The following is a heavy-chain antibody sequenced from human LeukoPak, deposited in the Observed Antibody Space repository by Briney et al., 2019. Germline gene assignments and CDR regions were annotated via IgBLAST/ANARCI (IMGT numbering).Heavy chain of an antibody. Sequence: PGGSLRLSCAVSGFPFSESAMTWVRQAPGKGLECVSGIGGDSRTHYADSVKGRFTISKDISKNMLFLQMNNLRAEDTAVYYCARTIFGVVTLLYYFDYWGQGTLVTVSS. D-gene: IGHD3-3*01. CDR1: GFPFSESA. CDR3: ARTIFGVVTLLYYFDY. CDR2: IGGDSRT. V-gene: IGHV3-23*01. J-gene: IGHJ4*02.